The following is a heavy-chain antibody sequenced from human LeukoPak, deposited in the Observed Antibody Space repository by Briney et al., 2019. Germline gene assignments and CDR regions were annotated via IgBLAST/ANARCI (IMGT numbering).Heavy chain of an antibody. Sequence: ASVKVSCKASGYTFTSYAMHWVRQAPGQRLEWMGWINAGNGNTKYSQKFQGRVTITRDTSASTAYMELSSLRSEDTAVYYCARDLGCSGGSCPYPYWGQGTLVTVSS. J-gene: IGHJ4*02. CDR2: INAGNGNT. D-gene: IGHD2-15*01. CDR3: ARDLGCSGGSCPYPY. V-gene: IGHV1-3*01. CDR1: GYTFTSYA.